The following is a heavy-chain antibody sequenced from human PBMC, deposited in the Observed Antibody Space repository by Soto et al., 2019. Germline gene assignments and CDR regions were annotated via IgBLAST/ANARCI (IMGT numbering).Heavy chain of an antibody. Sequence: SETLSLTCTVSGGSISSYYWSWIRQPPGKGLEWIGYIYYSGSTNYNPSLKSRVTISVDTSKNQFSLKLSSVTAADTAVYYCARDSDVSLDYWGQGTLVTVSS. V-gene: IGHV4-59*01. J-gene: IGHJ4*02. CDR2: IYYSGST. CDR1: GGSISSYY. CDR3: ARDSDVSLDY.